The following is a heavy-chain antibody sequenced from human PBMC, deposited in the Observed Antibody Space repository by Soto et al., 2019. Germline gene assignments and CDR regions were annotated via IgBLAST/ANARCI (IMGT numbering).Heavy chain of an antibody. D-gene: IGHD6-25*01. CDR3: ARPHGGSSGWDNWFDP. Sequence: SETLSLTCTVSGGSISSYYWSWIRQPPGKGLEWIGYIYYSGSTNYNPSLKGRVTISVDTSKNQFSLKLSSVTAADTAVYYCARPHGGSSGWDNWFDPWGQGTLVTVSS. CDR1: GGSISSYY. J-gene: IGHJ5*02. CDR2: IYYSGST. V-gene: IGHV4-59*01.